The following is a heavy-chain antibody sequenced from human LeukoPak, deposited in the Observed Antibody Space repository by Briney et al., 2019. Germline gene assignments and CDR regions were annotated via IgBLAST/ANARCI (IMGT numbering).Heavy chain of an antibody. J-gene: IGHJ4*02. Sequence: PGGSLRLSCAASGFTFSSYGMHGVRQAPGKGLEGVAVISYDGSNKYYADSVKGRFTISRDNSKNTLYLQMNSLRAEDTAVYYCAKDTSTVTPYYFDYWGQGTLVTVSS. D-gene: IGHD4-17*01. CDR1: GFTFSSYG. CDR3: AKDTSTVTPYYFDY. V-gene: IGHV3-30*18. CDR2: ISYDGSNK.